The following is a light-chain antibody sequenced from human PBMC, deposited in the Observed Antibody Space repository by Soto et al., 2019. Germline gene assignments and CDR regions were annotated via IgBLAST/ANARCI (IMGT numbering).Light chain of an antibody. CDR3: GTWDSSLSAPFV. Sequence: QCVLTQPPSVSAAPGQKVTISCSGSSSNIGNNYVSWYQQLPGTAPKLLIYDNNKRPSGIPDRFSGSKSGTSATLGITGLQTGDDVYYYCGTWDSSLSAPFVFGTGTNVTVL. CDR1: SSNIGNNY. J-gene: IGLJ1*01. V-gene: IGLV1-51*01. CDR2: DNN.